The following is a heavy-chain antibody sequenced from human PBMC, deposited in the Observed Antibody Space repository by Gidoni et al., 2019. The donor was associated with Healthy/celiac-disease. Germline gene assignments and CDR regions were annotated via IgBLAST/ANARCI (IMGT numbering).Heavy chain of an antibody. CDR2: FIPICGTA. V-gene: IGHV1-69*01. D-gene: IGHD6-19*01. CDR1: GGTFSSYA. Sequence: QVQLVQSGSEVKKPGSSVQISCKASGGTFSSYAIRWVRQAPGQVLEWMGGFIPICGTANYAQKFQGRVTITADESTSTAYMELSSLRSEDTAVYYCARSPNKYSSGWYFDYWGQGTLVTVSS. CDR3: ARSPNKYSSGWYFDY. J-gene: IGHJ4*02.